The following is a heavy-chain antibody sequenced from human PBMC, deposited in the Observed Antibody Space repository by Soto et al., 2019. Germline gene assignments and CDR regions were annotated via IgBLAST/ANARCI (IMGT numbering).Heavy chain of an antibody. CDR3: ARGRDSGSYYLIDY. CDR1: GNTFTSYD. CDR2: INPNSGNI. J-gene: IGHJ4*02. V-gene: IGHV1-8*01. Sequence: ASVKVSCKASGNTFTSYDINWVRQATGHGLEWMGWINPNSGNIGYAQKFQGRVTMTRDTAIRTAYMEVSRLRSDGTAVYYCARGRDSGSYYLIDYWGQVTLVTVSS. D-gene: IGHD3-10*01.